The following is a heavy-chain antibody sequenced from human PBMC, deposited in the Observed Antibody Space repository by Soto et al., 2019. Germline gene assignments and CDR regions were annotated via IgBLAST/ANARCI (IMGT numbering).Heavy chain of an antibody. CDR2: ISYDGNKK. D-gene: IGHD5-12*01. V-gene: IGHV3-30*04. J-gene: IGHJ6*02. Sequence: QVQLEESGGGVVQPGRSLRLSCAASGFTFSSYAMHWVRQAPGKGLAWVALISYDGNKKEYADFVKGRFTISRDNSKNTLYLQMNSVRPEDTAVYFCARRLVATISYYGMDVWGQGTTVTVSS. CDR3: ARRLVATISYYGMDV. CDR1: GFTFSSYA.